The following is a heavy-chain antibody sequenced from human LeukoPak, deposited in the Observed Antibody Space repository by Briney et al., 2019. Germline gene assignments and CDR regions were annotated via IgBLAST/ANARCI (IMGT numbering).Heavy chain of an antibody. Sequence: PSETLSLTCTVSGGSISSNSYYWGWIRQPPGKGLEGIVSIYYSGSTYYNPSLKSRVTISVDTSKNQFSLKLSSVTAADTAVYYCARRAHDYGDYGWFDPWGQGTLVTVSS. D-gene: IGHD4-17*01. CDR1: GGSISSNSYY. CDR2: IYYSGST. J-gene: IGHJ5*02. CDR3: ARRAHDYGDYGWFDP. V-gene: IGHV4-39*01.